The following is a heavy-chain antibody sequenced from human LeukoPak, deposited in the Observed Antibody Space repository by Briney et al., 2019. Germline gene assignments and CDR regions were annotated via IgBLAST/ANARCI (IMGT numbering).Heavy chain of an antibody. V-gene: IGHV4-4*09. Sequence: PSETLSLTCTVSGDSFSAYYWSWIRQPPGRGLEWIGYIYSSGNTNYNPSLKSRVTISVGTSKKQHSLKLTSVTAADTAVYYYAIHTNVDISSFMDVWGKGTTVTVSS. CDR1: GDSFSAYY. CDR2: IYSSGNT. D-gene: IGHD2-8*01. CDR3: AIHTNVDISSFMDV. J-gene: IGHJ6*03.